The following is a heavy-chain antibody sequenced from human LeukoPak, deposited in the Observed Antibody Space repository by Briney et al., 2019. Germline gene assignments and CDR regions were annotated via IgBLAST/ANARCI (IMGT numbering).Heavy chain of an antibody. J-gene: IGHJ4*02. Sequence: SETLSLTCTVSGGSISSYYWSWIRQPAGKGLEWIGCIYTSGSTNYNPSLKSRVTMSVDTSKNQFSLKLSSVTAADTAVYYCARLHRDSSGWYYFDYWGQGTLVTVSS. D-gene: IGHD6-19*01. CDR3: ARLHRDSSGWYYFDY. V-gene: IGHV4-4*07. CDR2: IYTSGST. CDR1: GGSISSYY.